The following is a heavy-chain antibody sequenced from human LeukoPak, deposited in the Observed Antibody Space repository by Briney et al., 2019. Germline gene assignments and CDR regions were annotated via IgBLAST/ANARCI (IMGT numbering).Heavy chain of an antibody. Sequence: PSETLSLTCTVSGGSISIYYWSWIRQPPGKGLEWIGYIYYSGSTNYNPSLKSRVTISVDTSKNQFSLKLSSVTAADPAVYYCAIVRLCFGAYLDYWGQGTLVTVSS. CDR3: AIVRLCFGAYLDY. J-gene: IGHJ4*02. CDR2: IYYSGST. V-gene: IGHV4-59*01. CDR1: GGSISIYY. D-gene: IGHD3-10*02.